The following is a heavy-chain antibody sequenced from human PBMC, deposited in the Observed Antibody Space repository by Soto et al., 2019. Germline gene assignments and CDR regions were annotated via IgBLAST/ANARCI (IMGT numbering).Heavy chain of an antibody. CDR3: ARSGTGRAFDY. CDR2: IIPIFGTA. J-gene: IGHJ4*02. V-gene: IGHV1-69*12. CDR1: GGTFSSYA. Sequence: QVQLVQSGAEVKKPGSSVKVSCKASGGTFSSYAISWVRQAPGQGLEWMGGIIPIFGTANYAQKFQGRVTLTADESTSTDYMELSSLRSEDTAVYYCARSGTGRAFDYWGQGTLVTVSS. D-gene: IGHD7-27*01.